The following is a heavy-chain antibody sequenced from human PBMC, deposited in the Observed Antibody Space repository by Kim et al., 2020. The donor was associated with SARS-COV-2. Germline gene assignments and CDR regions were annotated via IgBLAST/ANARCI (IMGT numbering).Heavy chain of an antibody. CDR1: GGSISSSSYY. D-gene: IGHD6-13*01. V-gene: IGHV4-39*01. Sequence: SETLSLTCTVSGGSISSSSYYWGWIRQPPGKGLEWIGSIYYSGSTYYNPSLKSRVTISVDTSKNQFSLKPSSVTAADTAVDYCAKRAYSSSWYLQSYYFDYWSRRTLVTVSS. CDR3: AKRAYSSSWYLQSYYFDY. CDR2: IYYSGST. J-gene: IGHJ4*02.